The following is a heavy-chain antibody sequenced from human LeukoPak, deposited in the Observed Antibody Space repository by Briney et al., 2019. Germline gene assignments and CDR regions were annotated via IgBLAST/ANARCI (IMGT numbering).Heavy chain of an antibody. D-gene: IGHD7-27*01. V-gene: IGHV3-48*01. CDR2: ISSSSGTI. J-gene: IGHJ2*01. Sequence: GGSLRLSCAASGFPFSSYNMNWVRQAPEKGLEWVSYISSSSGTIHYADSVKGRFTISRDNAKNLLYLQMNNLRAEDTAVYYCANPWGSGWYFDLWGRGTLVTVSS. CDR1: GFPFSSYN. CDR3: ANPWGSGWYFDL.